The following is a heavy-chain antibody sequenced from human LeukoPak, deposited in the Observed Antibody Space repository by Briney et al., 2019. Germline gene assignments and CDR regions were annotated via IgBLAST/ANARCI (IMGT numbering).Heavy chain of an antibody. CDR3: AAYYYDSSGYSEGFDY. J-gene: IGHJ4*02. CDR1: GGTFSSYA. D-gene: IGHD3-22*01. CDR2: IIPILGIA. Sequence: SVKVSCKASGGTFSSYAISWVRQAPGQGLEWMGRIIPILGIANYAQKFQGRVTITADKSTSTAFMELSSLRSEDTAVYYCAAYYYDSSGYSEGFDYWGQGTLVTVSS. V-gene: IGHV1-69*04.